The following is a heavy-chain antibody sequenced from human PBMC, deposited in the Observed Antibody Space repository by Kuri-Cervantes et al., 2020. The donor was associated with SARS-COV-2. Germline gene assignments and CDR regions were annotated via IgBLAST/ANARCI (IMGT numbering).Heavy chain of an antibody. Sequence: GESLKISCAASGFTFSSYGMHWVRQAPGKGLEWVALIWYHGRNENYADSVKGRFTISRDNSKNTLYLQMNSLRPEDTAVYYCARRGAFDNSAPNTFDIWGQGTVVTVSS. V-gene: IGHV3-33*01. CDR3: ARRGAFDNSAPNTFDI. D-gene: IGHD4/OR15-4a*01. CDR2: IWYHGRNE. J-gene: IGHJ3*02. CDR1: GFTFSSYG.